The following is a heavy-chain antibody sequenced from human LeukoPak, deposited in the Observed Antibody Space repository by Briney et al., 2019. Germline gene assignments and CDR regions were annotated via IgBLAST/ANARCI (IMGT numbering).Heavy chain of an antibody. CDR3: AGEGEWELRLDY. Sequence: GGSLRLSCAASGFTFSSYEMNWVRQAPGKGLEWVSYISSSSRAIFYADSVKGRFTISRDNAKNSLYLQMNSLRGENTAVYYCAGEGEWELRLDYWGQGTLVTVSS. CDR2: ISSSSRAI. CDR1: GFTFSSYE. D-gene: IGHD1-26*01. V-gene: IGHV3-48*03. J-gene: IGHJ4*02.